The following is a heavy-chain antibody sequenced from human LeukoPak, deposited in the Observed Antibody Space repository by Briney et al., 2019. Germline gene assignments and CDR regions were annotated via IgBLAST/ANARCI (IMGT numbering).Heavy chain of an antibody. V-gene: IGHV3-23*01. CDR1: GFTFSSYA. CDR3: ARTGIVAADPYYFDY. J-gene: IGHJ4*02. Sequence: GGSLRLSCAASGFTFSSYAMSWVRQAPGKGLEWVSVISGSGGSTYYADSVKGRFTIARDNSKNTLYLQMNNLRAEDTAVYYCARTGIVAADPYYFDYWGQGTLVTVSS. D-gene: IGHD6-13*01. CDR2: ISGSGGST.